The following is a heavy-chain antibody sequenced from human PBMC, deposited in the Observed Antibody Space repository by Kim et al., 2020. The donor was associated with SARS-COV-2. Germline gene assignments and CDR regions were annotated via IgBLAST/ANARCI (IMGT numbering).Heavy chain of an antibody. CDR2: IKSDGSDT. D-gene: IGHD1-26*01. Sequence: GGSLRLSCEASGFTFSSYWMNWVRQGPGKGLVWVSRIKSDGSDTHYADSVKGRYTISRDNAKNTLHLQLNSLGVEDTAIYYCARGSFQWGFDPWGQGTLVTVSS. CDR3: ARGSFQWGFDP. V-gene: IGHV3-74*01. CDR1: GFTFSSYW. J-gene: IGHJ5*02.